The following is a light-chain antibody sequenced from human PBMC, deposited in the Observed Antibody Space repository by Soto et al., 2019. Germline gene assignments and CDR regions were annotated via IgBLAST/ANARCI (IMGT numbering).Light chain of an antibody. Sequence: IVVTKSPGTLSLSPGERATLSCRASQSVSSGYLAWYQQKPGQAPRLLYGASSRATGIPDRFSGSGSGTDFTLTISSLEHAEYAVYYCQQRSNWPPWTFGQGTKVDIK. J-gene: IGKJ1*01. CDR3: QQRSNWPPWT. V-gene: IGKV3D-20*02. CDR1: QSVSSGY. CDR2: GAS.